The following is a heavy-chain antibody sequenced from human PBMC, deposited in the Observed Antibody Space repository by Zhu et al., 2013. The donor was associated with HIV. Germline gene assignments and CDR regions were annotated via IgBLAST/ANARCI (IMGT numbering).Heavy chain of an antibody. V-gene: IGHV1-69*01. CDR3: ASPRALAVAATDPFDY. CDR1: GGTFSSYA. D-gene: IGHD6-19*01. J-gene: IGHJ4*02. CDR2: IIPIFGTA. Sequence: QVQLVQSGAEVKKPGSSVKVSCKASGGTFSSYAISWVRQAPGQGLEWMGGIIPIFGTANYAQKFQGRVTITADESTSTAYMELSSLRSEDTAVYYCASPRALAVAATDPFDYWGQGTLVTVSS.